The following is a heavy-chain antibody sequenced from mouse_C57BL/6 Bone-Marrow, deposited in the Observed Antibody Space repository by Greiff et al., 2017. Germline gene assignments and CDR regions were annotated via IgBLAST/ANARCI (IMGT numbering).Heavy chain of an antibody. CDR3: ARGYYGSRLSMDY. CDR1: GYAFSSYW. CDR2: IYPGDGDT. V-gene: IGHV1-80*01. D-gene: IGHD1-1*01. J-gene: IGHJ4*01. Sequence: ESGAELVKPGASVKISCKASGYAFSSYWMNWVKQRPGKGLEWIGQIYPGDGDTNYNGKFKGKATLTADKSSSTAYMQLSSLTSEDSAVYFCARGYYGSRLSMDYWGQGTSVTVSS.